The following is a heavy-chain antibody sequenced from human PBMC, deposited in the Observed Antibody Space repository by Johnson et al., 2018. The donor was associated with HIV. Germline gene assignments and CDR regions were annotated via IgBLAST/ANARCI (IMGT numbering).Heavy chain of an antibody. J-gene: IGHJ3*02. Sequence: QVHLVESGGGVVQPGTSLRLSCAASGFTFRNYAMHWVRQAPGKGLEWVAVISYDGSNKYYADSVKGRFTISRDNSKNTLSLQMNRPRVDDTAIYYCARVRAGRENAFDIWGQGTMVTVSS. V-gene: IGHV3-30*04. CDR2: ISYDGSNK. D-gene: IGHD1-26*01. CDR3: ARVRAGRENAFDI. CDR1: GFTFRNYA.